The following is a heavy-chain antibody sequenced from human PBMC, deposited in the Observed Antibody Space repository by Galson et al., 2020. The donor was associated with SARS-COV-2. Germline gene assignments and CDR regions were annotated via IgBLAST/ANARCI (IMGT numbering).Heavy chain of an antibody. V-gene: IGHV3-23*01. CDR3: AKNGYDFWSVDS. J-gene: IGHJ4*02. CDR1: GFTFYNYD. D-gene: IGHD3-3*01. Sequence: GESLKISCAASGFTFYNYDMSWVRQAPGKGLEWVSLITGSGYTSYYADSVRGRFTISRANSKNTLYLQMNSLRAEDTAVYYCAKNGYDFWSVDSWGQGTLVTVSS. CDR2: ITGSGYTS.